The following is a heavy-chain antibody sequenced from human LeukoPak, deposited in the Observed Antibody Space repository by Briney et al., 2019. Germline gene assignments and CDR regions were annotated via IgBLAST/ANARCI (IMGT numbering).Heavy chain of an antibody. CDR1: GFTFSSYA. V-gene: IGHV3-30*04. Sequence: GGSLRLSCAASGFTFSSYAMHWVRQAPGKGLEWVAVISYDGSNKYYADSVKGRFTISRDNSKNTLYLQMDSLRAEDTAVYYCARLPVLRYFDWLLPYYYYYGMDVWGQGTTVTVSS. D-gene: IGHD3-9*01. CDR3: ARLPVLRYFDWLLPYYYYYGMDV. CDR2: ISYDGSNK. J-gene: IGHJ6*02.